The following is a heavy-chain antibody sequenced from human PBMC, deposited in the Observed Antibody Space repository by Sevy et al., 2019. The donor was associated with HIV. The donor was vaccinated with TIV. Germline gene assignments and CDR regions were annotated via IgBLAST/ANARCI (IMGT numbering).Heavy chain of an antibody. J-gene: IGHJ4*02. D-gene: IGHD3-10*01. CDR3: ATPGEGYTYYYGSGSYYNYYY. Sequence: ASVKVSCKVSGYTLTELSMHWVRQAPGKGLEWMGGFDPEDGETIYAQKFQGRVTMTEDTSTDTAYMELSSLRFEDTAVYYCATPGEGYTYYYGSGSYYNYYYWGQGTLVTVSS. CDR1: GYTLTELS. V-gene: IGHV1-24*01. CDR2: FDPEDGET.